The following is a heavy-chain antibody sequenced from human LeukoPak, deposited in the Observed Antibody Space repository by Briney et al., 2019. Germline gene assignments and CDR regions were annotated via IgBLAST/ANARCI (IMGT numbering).Heavy chain of an antibody. CDR3: AKFRFGEGVDY. Sequence: GGSLRLSCAASGFTFSIYGMHWVRQAPGKGLEWVAVISYDGSNKYYADSVKGRFTISRDNSKNTLYLQMNSLRAEDTAVYYCAKFRFGEGVDYWGQGTLVTVSS. CDR2: ISYDGSNK. CDR1: GFTFSIYG. D-gene: IGHD3-10*01. V-gene: IGHV3-30*18. J-gene: IGHJ4*02.